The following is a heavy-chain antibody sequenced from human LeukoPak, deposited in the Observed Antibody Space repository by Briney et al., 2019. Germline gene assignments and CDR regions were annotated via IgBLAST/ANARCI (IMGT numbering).Heavy chain of an antibody. J-gene: IGHJ4*02. V-gene: IGHV6-1*01. Sequence: SQTLSLTCAISGDSVSNNTAAWNWIRQSPSRGLEWLGRTYYRSKWDNDYTISVKSRITINPDTSKNQFSLQLNSVTPDDTAVYYCARGLEQWLVYYFDSWGQGTLVTVSS. CDR3: ARGLEQWLVYYFDS. CDR2: TYYRSKWDN. D-gene: IGHD6-19*01. CDR1: GDSVSNNTAA.